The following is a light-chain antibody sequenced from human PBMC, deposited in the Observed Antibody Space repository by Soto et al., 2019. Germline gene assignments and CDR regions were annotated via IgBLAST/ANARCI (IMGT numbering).Light chain of an antibody. J-gene: IGKJ2*01. V-gene: IGKV3-20*01. Sequence: EIVLTQSAGTLSLSQGERATLSCRASQSVSNNYLAWYQKKPGQAPRLLIYGASTRASDIPDRFSGSGSGTDFTLTISRLEPEDFAVYYCQQYGSSPPYTFGQGTKLQIK. CDR3: QQYGSSPPYT. CDR2: GAS. CDR1: QSVSNNY.